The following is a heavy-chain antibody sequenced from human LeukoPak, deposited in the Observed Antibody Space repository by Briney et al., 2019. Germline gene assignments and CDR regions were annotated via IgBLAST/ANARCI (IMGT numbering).Heavy chain of an antibody. CDR2: INHSGST. D-gene: IGHD3-22*01. CDR3: ARGPDFYDSSGYYPI. J-gene: IGHJ4*02. V-gene: IGHV4-34*01. CDR1: GGSFRNYY. Sequence: SETLSLTCAVYGGSFRNYYWSWIRQPPGKGLEWIGEINHSGSTKYNPSLKSRVTISVDRSKNQFSLKLSSVTAADTAVYYCARGPDFYDSSGYYPIWGQGTLVAVPS.